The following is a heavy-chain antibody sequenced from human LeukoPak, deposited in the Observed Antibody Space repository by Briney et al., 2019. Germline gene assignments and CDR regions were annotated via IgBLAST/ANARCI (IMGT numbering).Heavy chain of an antibody. Sequence: SETLSLTCTVSGGSISSGDYYWSWIRQPPGKGLEWIGYIYYSGSTYYNPSLKSRVTISVDTSKNQFSLKLSSVTAADTAVYYCARVAPGGHYYYYYYMDVWGKGTTVTVSS. CDR3: ARVAPGGHYYYYYYMDV. D-gene: IGHD3-10*01. CDR2: IYYSGST. CDR1: GGSISSGDYY. J-gene: IGHJ6*03. V-gene: IGHV4-30-4*08.